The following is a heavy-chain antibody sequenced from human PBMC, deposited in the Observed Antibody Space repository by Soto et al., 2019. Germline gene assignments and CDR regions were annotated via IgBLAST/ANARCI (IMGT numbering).Heavy chain of an antibody. CDR3: ARRRDPDGAYFDR. V-gene: IGHV4-39*01. CDR2: MLYNVRN. Sequence: PSETLSLTCTVSGVSITSIDYYWGWIRLSPGKGLEWIASMLYNVRNNYNPSLKSRVTLTVDTSRNQFSLKLGSVTAADTAVYHCARRRDPDGAYFDRWGQGTLVTVSS. D-gene: IGHD4-17*01. J-gene: IGHJ4*02. CDR1: GVSITSIDYY.